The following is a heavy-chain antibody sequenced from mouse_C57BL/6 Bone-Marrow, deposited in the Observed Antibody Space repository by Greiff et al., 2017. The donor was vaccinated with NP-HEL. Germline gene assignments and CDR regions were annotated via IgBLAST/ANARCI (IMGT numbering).Heavy chain of an antibody. CDR2: ISDGGSYT. V-gene: IGHV5-4*01. D-gene: IGHD4-1*01. CDR1: GFTFSSYD. J-gene: IGHJ2*01. CDR3: ARQLGQDY. Sequence: EVHLVESGGGLVKPGGSLKLSCAASGFTFSSYDMSWVRQTPEKRLEWVATISDGGSYTYYPDNVTGRFTISRDNDNNNLYRQMRHLKSADTGMYYWARQLGQDYWGRGTTLTVSS.